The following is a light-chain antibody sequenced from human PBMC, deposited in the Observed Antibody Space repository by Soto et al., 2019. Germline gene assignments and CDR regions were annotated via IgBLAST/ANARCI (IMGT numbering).Light chain of an antibody. V-gene: IGLV1-44*01. J-gene: IGLJ2*01. Sequence: QLVLTQPPSASGTPGQRVTISCSGTRSNIGGHAVNWYQQVPGTAPKRLIFSSDLRPSGVPDRFSGSKSGTSASLAISGLQSEDEADYSCAAWDDSLKAVVFGGGTKLTVL. CDR3: AAWDDSLKAVV. CDR1: RSNIGGHA. CDR2: SSD.